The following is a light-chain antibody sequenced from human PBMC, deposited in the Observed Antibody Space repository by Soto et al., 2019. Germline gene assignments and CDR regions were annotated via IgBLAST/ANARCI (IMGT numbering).Light chain of an antibody. CDR1: QSISNW. J-gene: IGKJ2*01. V-gene: IGKV1-5*03. CDR3: QQYSSYPYT. Sequence: DIPMTQSPSTLSASVGDRVTITCRASQSISNWLAWYQQKPGKAPKLLLYKASTLQSGVPSRFSGSGSGTEFTLAISSLQPDDFATYYCQQYSSYPYTFGQGTKLEIK. CDR2: KAS.